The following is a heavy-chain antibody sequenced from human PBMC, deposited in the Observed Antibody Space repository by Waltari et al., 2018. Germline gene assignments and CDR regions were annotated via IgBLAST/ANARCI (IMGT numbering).Heavy chain of an antibody. CDR3: ARVAWGLGQDN. Sequence: VHLLESGGGLAQPGGSLRLSFAGSGFNFISYAMSWVRQAPGKGLEWVSGISDSGVITKYADSVKGRFTVSRDNSKNTVFLQMNSLRAEDTAVYYCARVAWGLGQDNWGQGTLVTVSS. CDR2: ISDSGVIT. D-gene: IGHD3-16*01. CDR1: GFNFISYA. J-gene: IGHJ4*02. V-gene: IGHV3-23*01.